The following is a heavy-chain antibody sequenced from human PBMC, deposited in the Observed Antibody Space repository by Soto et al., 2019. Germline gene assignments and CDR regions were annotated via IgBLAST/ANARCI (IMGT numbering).Heavy chain of an antibody. V-gene: IGHV3-53*01. CDR3: ARLGPYGSETYSFRYNWFDP. CDR1: GFTFRNYK. Sequence: PGGSLRLSCEASGFTFRNYKMNWVRQAPGKGLDWVSVIYSGGNSYYAVSVQGRFTISRDNSKNTVYLQMNSLRGEDTAIYYCARLGPYGSETYSFRYNWFDPWGQGTLVTVSS. J-gene: IGHJ5*02. CDR2: IYSGGNS. D-gene: IGHD3-10*01.